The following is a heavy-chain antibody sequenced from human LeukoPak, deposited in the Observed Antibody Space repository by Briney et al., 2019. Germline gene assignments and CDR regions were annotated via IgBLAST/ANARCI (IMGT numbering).Heavy chain of an antibody. D-gene: IGHD2-2*03. CDR2: IKQDGSEK. Sequence: PGGSLRLSCAASGFTFSNYGLSWVRQAPGKGLEWVANIKQDGSEKYYVDSVKGRFTISRDNAKNSLYLQMNSLRAEDTAVYYCARDGYCSSTSCYGDWFDPWGQGTLVTVSS. CDR1: GFTFSNYG. J-gene: IGHJ5*02. V-gene: IGHV3-7*01. CDR3: ARDGYCSSTSCYGDWFDP.